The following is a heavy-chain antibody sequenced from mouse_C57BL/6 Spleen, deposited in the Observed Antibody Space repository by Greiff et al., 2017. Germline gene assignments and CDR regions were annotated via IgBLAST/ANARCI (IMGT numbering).Heavy chain of an antibody. J-gene: IGHJ4*01. V-gene: IGHV1-81*01. CDR3: ARSGYDYDDGYAMDY. D-gene: IGHD2-4*01. CDR1: GYTFTSYG. CDR2: IYPRSGNT. Sequence: VQLQESGAELARPGASVKLSCKASGYTFTSYGISWVKQRTGQGLEWIGEIYPRSGNTYYNEKFKGKATLTADKSSSTAYMELRSLTSEDSAVYFCARSGYDYDDGYAMDYWGQGTSVTVSS.